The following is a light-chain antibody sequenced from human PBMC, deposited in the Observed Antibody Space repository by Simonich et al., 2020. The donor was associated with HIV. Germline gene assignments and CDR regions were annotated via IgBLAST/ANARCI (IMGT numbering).Light chain of an antibody. CDR1: QTVLYSSNNKTY. CDR3: QQYYITPPT. CDR2: WAS. V-gene: IGKV4-1*01. Sequence: DIVMTQSPDSLAVSLVERATINCKSSQTVLYSSNNKTYLAWYQQKPGQPPNLLIYWASTRESGVPDRFNGSGSETDFTLTISSLQAEDVAVYYCQQYYITPPTFGQGTKVEIK. J-gene: IGKJ1*01.